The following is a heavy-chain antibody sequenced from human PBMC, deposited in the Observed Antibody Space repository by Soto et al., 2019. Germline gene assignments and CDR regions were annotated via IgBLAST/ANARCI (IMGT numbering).Heavy chain of an antibody. CDR1: GFTFSSYS. CDR3: ARDSLNSLDIVVVPAARKNWFDP. Sequence: EVQLVESGGGLVKPGGSLRLSCAASGFTFSSYSMNWVRQAPGKGLEWVSSISSSSSYIYYADSVKGRFTISRDNAKNSLYLQMNSLRAEDTAVYYCARDSLNSLDIVVVPAARKNWFDPWGQGTLVTVSS. CDR2: ISSSSSYI. V-gene: IGHV3-21*01. D-gene: IGHD2-2*01. J-gene: IGHJ5*02.